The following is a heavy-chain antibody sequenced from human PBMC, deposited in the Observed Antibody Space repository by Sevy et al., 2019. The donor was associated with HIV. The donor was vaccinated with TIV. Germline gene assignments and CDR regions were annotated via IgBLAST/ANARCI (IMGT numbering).Heavy chain of an antibody. D-gene: IGHD6-19*01. V-gene: IGHV3-7*01. J-gene: IGHJ3*02. CDR2: IKQGATEK. Sequence: GGSLRLSCVASGFTFSKHFMSWVRQAPGKGLEWVANIKQGATEKLYVDSVKGRFTISRDDAQNSLFLQMNSLRVEDTAVYYCARSSSVAGTPSGVFQIWGPGTMVTVSS. CDR1: GFTFSKHF. CDR3: ARSSSVAGTPSGVFQI.